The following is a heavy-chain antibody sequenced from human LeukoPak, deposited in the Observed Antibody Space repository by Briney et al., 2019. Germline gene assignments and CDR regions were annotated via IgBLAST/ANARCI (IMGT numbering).Heavy chain of an antibody. Sequence: GGSLRLSCAASGFTLSSYWMSWVRQAPGKGLEWVANIKQDGSEKYYVDSVKGRFTISRDNVKNSLYLQMNSLRAEDTAVYYCARVHGAYPFDYWGQGTLVTVSS. V-gene: IGHV3-7*01. J-gene: IGHJ4*02. D-gene: IGHD4/OR15-4a*01. CDR2: IKQDGSEK. CDR3: ARVHGAYPFDY. CDR1: GFTLSSYW.